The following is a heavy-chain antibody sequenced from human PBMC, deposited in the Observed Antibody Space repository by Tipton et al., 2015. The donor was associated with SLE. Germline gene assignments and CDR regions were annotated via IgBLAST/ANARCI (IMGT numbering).Heavy chain of an antibody. V-gene: IGHV6-1*01. Sequence: GLVKPSQTLSLTCAISGDSVSSNSAAWNWIRQSPSRGLEWLGRTYYRSKWYNDYAVSVKSRMTINPDTSKNQFSLQLSSVTAADTAVYYCARGNRGSSGWYGAFDIWGQGTMVTVSS. CDR2: TYYRSKWYN. CDR3: ARGNRGSSGWYGAFDI. J-gene: IGHJ3*02. CDR1: GDSVSSNSAA. D-gene: IGHD6-19*01.